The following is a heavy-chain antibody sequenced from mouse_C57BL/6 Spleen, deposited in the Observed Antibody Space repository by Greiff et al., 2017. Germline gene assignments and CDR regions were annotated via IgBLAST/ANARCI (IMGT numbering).Heavy chain of an antibody. V-gene: IGHV5-16*01. J-gene: IGHJ2*01. CDR3: ARDYGSSYFDY. D-gene: IGHD1-1*01. CDR2: INYDGSST. CDR1: GFTFSDYY. Sequence: EVHLVESEGGLVQPGSSMKLSCTASGFTFSDYYMAWVRQVPEKGLEWVANINYDGSSTYYLDSLKSRFIISRDNAKNILYLQMSSLKSEDTATYYWARDYGSSYFDYWGQGTTLTVSS.